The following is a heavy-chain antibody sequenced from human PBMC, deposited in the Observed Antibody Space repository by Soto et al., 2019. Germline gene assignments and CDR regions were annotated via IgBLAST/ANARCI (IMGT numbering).Heavy chain of an antibody. V-gene: IGHV4-34*01. CDR2: INHSGST. CDR3: ARGPREEDHHDYDYIWGSYRRLVYFDY. CDR1: GGSFSGYY. D-gene: IGHD3-16*02. Sequence: SETLSLTCAVYGGSFSGYYWSWIRQPPGKGLEWIGEINHSGSTNYNPSLKSRVTISVDTSKNQFSLKLSSVTAADTAVYYCARGPREEDHHDYDYIWGSYRRLVYFDYWGQGTLVTDSS. J-gene: IGHJ4*02.